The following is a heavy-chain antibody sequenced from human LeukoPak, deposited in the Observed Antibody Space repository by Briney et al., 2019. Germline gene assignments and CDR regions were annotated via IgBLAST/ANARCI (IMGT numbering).Heavy chain of an antibody. J-gene: IGHJ4*02. CDR3: ARDRVTTVSRYFDY. CDR2: ISYDGSNK. CDR1: GFTFSSYA. Sequence: GGSLRLSCAASGFTFSSYAMHWVRQAPGKGLEWVAVISYDGSNKYYADSVKGRFTISRDNSKNTLYLQMNSLRAEDTAVYYCARDRVTTVSRYFDYWGQGTLVTVSS. D-gene: IGHD4-17*01. V-gene: IGHV3-30*04.